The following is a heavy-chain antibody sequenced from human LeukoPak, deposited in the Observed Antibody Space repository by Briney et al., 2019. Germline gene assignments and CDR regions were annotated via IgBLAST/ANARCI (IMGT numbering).Heavy chain of an antibody. V-gene: IGHV1-18*01. CDR2: ITPYNGNT. CDR1: GYTFSSYD. CDR3: ANGDGFSQESVVVAPKGSY. Sequence: EASVKVSCKASGYTFSSYDITWVRQAPGQGLDWMGWITPYNGNTDYVQKVQGRVTMTADTSTSTAYMELRSLISDDTAVYYCANGDGFSQESVVVAPKGSYWGQGTLVTVSS. D-gene: IGHD2-15*01. J-gene: IGHJ4*02.